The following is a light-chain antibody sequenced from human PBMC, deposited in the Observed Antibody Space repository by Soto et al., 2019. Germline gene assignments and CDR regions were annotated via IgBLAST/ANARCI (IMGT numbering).Light chain of an antibody. J-gene: IGLJ1*01. CDR2: SNT. CDR1: SSNIGAGYY. V-gene: IGLV1-40*01. CDR3: QSYDSSLSGYV. Sequence: QSALTQPPSVSGAPGQRVTISCTGSSSNIGAGYYVHWYQQLPGTAPRVLISSNTDRPSGVPDRFSGSQSGTSASLAITGLQAEDEADYYCQSYDSSLSGYVFGIGTKVTVL.